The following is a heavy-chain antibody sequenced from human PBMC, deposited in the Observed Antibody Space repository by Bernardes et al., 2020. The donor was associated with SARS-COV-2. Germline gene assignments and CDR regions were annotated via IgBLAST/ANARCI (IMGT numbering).Heavy chain of an antibody. CDR2: IDWDDDK. J-gene: IGHJ4*02. CDR1: GFSLNNNGMC. V-gene: IGHV2-70*11. Sequence: SGPTLVKPTQTLTLTCTFSGFSLNNNGMCVSWIRQPPGKAPEWLARIDWDDDKYYSTSLKTRLTISKDTSKNQVVLTMTNMDPVDTATYYCARILPLRYSRSSGWYFDYWGQGTLVTVSS. D-gene: IGHD6-6*01. CDR3: ARILPLRYSRSSGWYFDY.